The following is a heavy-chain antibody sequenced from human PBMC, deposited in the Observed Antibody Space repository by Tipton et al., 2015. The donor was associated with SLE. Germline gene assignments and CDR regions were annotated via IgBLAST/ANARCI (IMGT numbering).Heavy chain of an antibody. V-gene: IGHV1-46*01. CDR3: ARGLLVEVMGSAFDI. J-gene: IGHJ3*02. CDR1: GYTFTSYY. CDR2: INPSGGST. Sequence: QLVQSGAEVKKPGASVKVSCKASGYTFTSYYMHWVRQAPGQGLEWMGIINPSGGSTSYAQKFQGRVTMTRDTSTSTVYMELSSLRSDDTAVYYCARGLLVEVMGSAFDIWGQGTMVTVSS. D-gene: IGHD3-16*01.